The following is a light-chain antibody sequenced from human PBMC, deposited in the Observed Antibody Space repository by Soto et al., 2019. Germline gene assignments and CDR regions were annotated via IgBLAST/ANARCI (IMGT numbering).Light chain of an antibody. V-gene: IGLV1-40*01. CDR1: SSNIGATYD. CDR3: QSYDSSLSAHYV. J-gene: IGLJ1*01. CDR2: GNS. Sequence: QSVLTQPTSVSGAPGQRVTISCTGSSSNIGATYDVQWYQQLPGTAPKLLIYGNSNRPSGVPDRFSGSKSGTSASLAITGLRADDEADYYCQSYDSSLSAHYVFGSGTKLTVL.